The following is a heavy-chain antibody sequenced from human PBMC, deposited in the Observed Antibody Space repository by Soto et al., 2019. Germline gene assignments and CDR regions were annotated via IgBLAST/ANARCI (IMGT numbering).Heavy chain of an antibody. J-gene: IGHJ4*02. CDR3: ARVKATLYRHYYFDY. D-gene: IGHD5-12*01. CDR1: GGSISSSSYY. CDR2: IYYSGST. Sequence: SETLSLTCTVSGGSISSSSYYWGWIRQPPGKGLEWIGSIYYSGSTYYNPSLKSRVTISVDTSKNQFSLRLRSLTAADTAVYFCARVKATLYRHYYFDYWGQGTPVTVSS. V-gene: IGHV4-39*01.